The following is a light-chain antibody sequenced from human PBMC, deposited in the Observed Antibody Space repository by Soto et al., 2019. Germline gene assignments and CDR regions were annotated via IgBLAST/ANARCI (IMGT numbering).Light chain of an antibody. CDR1: QSIANND. CDR3: QQYGSSPALT. V-gene: IGKV3-20*01. CDR2: GES. J-gene: IGKJ4*01. Sequence: EIMLTQSPGTLSLSPGERATLSCRASQSIANNDLAWYQQKPGQTPRLLIYGESSRATGISDRFSGSGSGTDFTLTISRLEPEDFAVYYCQQYGSSPALTFGGGTKVEIK.